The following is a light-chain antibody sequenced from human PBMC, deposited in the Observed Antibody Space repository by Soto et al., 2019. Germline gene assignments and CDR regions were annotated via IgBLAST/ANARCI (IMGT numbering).Light chain of an antibody. V-gene: IGKV3-20*01. Sequence: IVMTQSPVTLSVSPGERATLSCRASQSIGSSYLAWYQQKPGQAPRLLIYGASSRATGIPDRISGGGSGTDFSLTISRLDPEDFAVYYCQQYSSSPITFGQGTRLEI. CDR1: QSIGSSY. CDR3: QQYSSSPIT. J-gene: IGKJ5*01. CDR2: GAS.